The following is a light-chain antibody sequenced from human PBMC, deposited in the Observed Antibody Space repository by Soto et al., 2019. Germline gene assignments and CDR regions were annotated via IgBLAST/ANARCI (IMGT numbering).Light chain of an antibody. CDR1: QDISNY. CDR2: DAS. CDR3: QQYNNLPTVT. Sequence: DIQMTQSPSSLSASVGDRVTITCQASQDISNYLNWYQQKPGKAPKLLIYDASNLETGVPSRFSRSGSGTDFTLTISSLQPEDIATYYCQQYNNLPTVTFGQVTRLEIK. V-gene: IGKV1-33*01. J-gene: IGKJ5*01.